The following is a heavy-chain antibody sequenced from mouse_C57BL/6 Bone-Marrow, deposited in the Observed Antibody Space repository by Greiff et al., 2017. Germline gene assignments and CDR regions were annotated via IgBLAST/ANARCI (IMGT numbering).Heavy chain of an antibody. Sequence: EVQVVESGGGLVQPGGSMKLSCVASGFTFSNYWMNWVRPSPEKGLEWVAQIRLKSDNYATHYAESVKGRFTISRDDSKSSVYLQMNHLRAEDTGIYYCQDWAWFAYWGQGTLVTVSA. D-gene: IGHD4-1*01. CDR2: IRLKSDNYAT. V-gene: IGHV6-3*01. J-gene: IGHJ3*01. CDR3: QDWAWFAY. CDR1: GFTFSNYW.